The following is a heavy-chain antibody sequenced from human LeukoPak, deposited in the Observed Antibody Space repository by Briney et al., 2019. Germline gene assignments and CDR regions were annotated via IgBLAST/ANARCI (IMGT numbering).Heavy chain of an antibody. J-gene: IGHJ4*02. V-gene: IGHV3-23*01. CDR2: ISGSGGST. Sequence: PGGSLRLSCAASGFTFSSYAMSWVRQAPGKGLGWVSAISGSGGSTYYADSVKGRFTISRDNSKNTLYLQMNSLRAEDTAVYYCAKVYRHYYGSGSYYNAVYYFDYWGQGTLVTVSS. D-gene: IGHD3-10*01. CDR1: GFTFSSYA. CDR3: AKVYRHYYGSGSYYNAVYYFDY.